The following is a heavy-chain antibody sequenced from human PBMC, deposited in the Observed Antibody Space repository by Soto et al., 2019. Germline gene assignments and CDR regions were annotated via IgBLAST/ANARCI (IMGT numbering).Heavy chain of an antibody. J-gene: IGHJ5*02. D-gene: IGHD6-13*01. Sequence: ASVKVSCKASGYTFTSYAMHWVRQAPGQRLEWMGWINAGNGNTKYSQKFQGRVTITRDTSASTAYMELSSLRSEDTAVYYCAREPGWQQLVVGWFDPWGQGTLVTVSS. CDR2: INAGNGNT. CDR1: GYTFTSYA. V-gene: IGHV1-3*01. CDR3: AREPGWQQLVVGWFDP.